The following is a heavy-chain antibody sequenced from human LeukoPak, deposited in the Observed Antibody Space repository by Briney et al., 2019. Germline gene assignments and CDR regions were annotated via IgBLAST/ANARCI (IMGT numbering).Heavy chain of an antibody. CDR3: ARAATQYCSSTSCYLNY. D-gene: IGHD2-2*01. CDR1: GGTFSSYA. Sequence: SVKVSCKASGGTFSSYAISWVRQAPGQGLEWMGGIIPIFSTANYARKFQGRVTVTTDESTSTAYMELSSLRSEDTAVYYCARAATQYCSSTSCYLNYWGQGTLVTVSS. CDR2: IIPIFSTA. V-gene: IGHV1-69*05. J-gene: IGHJ4*02.